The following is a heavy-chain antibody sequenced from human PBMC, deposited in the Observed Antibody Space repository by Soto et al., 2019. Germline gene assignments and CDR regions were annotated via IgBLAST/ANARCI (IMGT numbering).Heavy chain of an antibody. V-gene: IGHV4-59*08. Sequence: QAQLQTSGPGLVKPSETLSLTCTVSSVSINSFTNHYCSWIRQPPGKGLEWVGYISKSGFTRYNPSLSSRVTLSVDTSKNQFSLKLSSVTAADTALYFCATQGFGKLHGLVDVWGKWTTVTVSS. CDR1: SVSINSFTNHY. D-gene: IGHD3-10*01. CDR2: ISKSGFT. J-gene: IGHJ6*04. CDR3: ATQGFGKLHGLVDV.